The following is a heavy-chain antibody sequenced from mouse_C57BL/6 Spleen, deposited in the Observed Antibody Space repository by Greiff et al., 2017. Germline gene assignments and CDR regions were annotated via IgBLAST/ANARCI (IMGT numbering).Heavy chain of an antibody. CDR3: VRDENYGSSDD. Sequence: EVQGVESGGGLVQPTGSLKISCAASGFTFNTYAMHWVSQAPGKGLEWVARIRSKRSNNATYYADSVKDRLTIARDDSQSMLYLQMNNLETEDSSLYYLVRDENYGSSDDGGPGTTLTVSS. J-gene: IGHJ2*01. V-gene: IGHV10-3*01. CDR2: IRSKRSNNAT. D-gene: IGHD1-1*01. CDR1: GFTFNTYA.